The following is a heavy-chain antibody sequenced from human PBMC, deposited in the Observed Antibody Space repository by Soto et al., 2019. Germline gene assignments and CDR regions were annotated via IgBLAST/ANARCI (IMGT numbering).Heavy chain of an antibody. J-gene: IGHJ4*02. Sequence: SETLSLTCTVSGDSISTFYWGWMRQSPGKELEWIGYVYYTGSTNYNPSLKSRVTISVDRSKNQFSLKLTSANAADTAVYYCARGRTVRNYADDSSDYFYFFDYWGQGTQVPVSS. CDR2: VYYTGST. CDR3: ARGRTVRNYADDSSDYFYFFDY. D-gene: IGHD3-22*01. V-gene: IGHV4-59*01. CDR1: GDSISTFY.